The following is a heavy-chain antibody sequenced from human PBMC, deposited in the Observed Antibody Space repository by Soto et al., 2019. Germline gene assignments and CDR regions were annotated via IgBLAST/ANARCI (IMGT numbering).Heavy chain of an antibody. CDR3: ARDYNDFCSGHFDY. Sequence: GSLRLSCAASGFTFSDYSMNWVRQAPGRGLEWVSYISSSSFTIHYADSVEGRFAISRDNAKNSLYLQMNSLRAEDTAVYYCARDYNDFCSGHFDYWGQGALVTVSS. V-gene: IGHV3-48*01. J-gene: IGHJ4*02. CDR2: ISSSSFTI. CDR1: GFTFSDYS. D-gene: IGHD3-3*01.